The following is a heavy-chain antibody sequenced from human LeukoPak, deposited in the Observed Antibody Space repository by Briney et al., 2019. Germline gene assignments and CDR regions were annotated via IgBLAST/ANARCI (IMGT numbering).Heavy chain of an antibody. CDR1: GGSISSYC. CDR2: IYTSGST. CDR3: ARQGAYQLHLLV. Sequence: PSETLSLTCTVSGGSISSYCWSWIRQPPGKGLEWIGFIYTSGSTKYNPSLKSRVTISADTSKSQFSLKLSSVTAADTAVYFCARQGAYQLHLLVGGKGTTVTVSS. V-gene: IGHV4-4*09. J-gene: IGHJ6*04. D-gene: IGHD2-2*01.